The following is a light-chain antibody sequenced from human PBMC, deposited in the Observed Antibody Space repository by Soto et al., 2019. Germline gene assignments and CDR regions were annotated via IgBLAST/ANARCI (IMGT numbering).Light chain of an antibody. J-gene: IGLJ1*01. V-gene: IGLV2-14*01. Sequence: QPVLTQPASVSGSPGQSIAISCTGSSSDIGIYKYVSWYQQHPGKDPKLIIYEVTNRPSGVSNRFSGSKSGNTASLTISGLQAEDEADYYRSSYTTSSTRVFGTGTKLTVL. CDR3: SSYTTSSTRV. CDR2: EVT. CDR1: SSDIGIYKY.